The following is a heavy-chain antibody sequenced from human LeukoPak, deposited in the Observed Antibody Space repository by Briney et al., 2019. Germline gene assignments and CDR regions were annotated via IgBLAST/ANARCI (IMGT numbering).Heavy chain of an antibody. V-gene: IGHV3-9*01. Sequence: GGSLRLSCAASGFTFHDYGMHWVRLAPGKGLEWVSGISFNSGRIGYADSVKGRFTISRDKSKNTLYLQMNTLRAEDTAVYFCAGGNTWPGLSYWGQGTLLTVSS. CDR1: GFTFHDYG. J-gene: IGHJ4*02. CDR2: ISFNSGRI. D-gene: IGHD6-25*01. CDR3: AGGNTWPGLSY.